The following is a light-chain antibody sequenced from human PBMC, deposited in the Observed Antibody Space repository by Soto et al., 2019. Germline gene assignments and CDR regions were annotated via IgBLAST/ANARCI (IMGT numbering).Light chain of an antibody. CDR3: SSYTSSSTHYV. V-gene: IGLV2-14*01. CDR2: DVS. J-gene: IGLJ1*01. CDR1: SSDVGGYNY. Sequence: QSALTQPASVSGSPGQSITISCTGTSSDVGGYNYVSWYQQHPGKAPKLMIYDVSNRPSGVSNRFSGSKSGNTASLTISGLQAEDEADYYCSSYTSSSTHYVFGTGPKVTGL.